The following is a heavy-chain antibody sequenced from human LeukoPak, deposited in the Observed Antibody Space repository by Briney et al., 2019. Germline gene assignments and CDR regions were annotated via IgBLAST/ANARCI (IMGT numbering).Heavy chain of an antibody. CDR2: ISSSSSYI. CDR1: GFTFTNYA. D-gene: IGHD3-22*01. CDR3: ARLDSSGYLFRN. V-gene: IGHV3-21*01. Sequence: GGSLRLSCAASGFTFTNYAMTWVRQAPGKGLEWVSSISSSSSYIYYADSVKGRFTISRDNAKNSLYLQMNSLRAEDTAVYYCARLDSSGYLFRNWGQGTLVTVSS. J-gene: IGHJ4*02.